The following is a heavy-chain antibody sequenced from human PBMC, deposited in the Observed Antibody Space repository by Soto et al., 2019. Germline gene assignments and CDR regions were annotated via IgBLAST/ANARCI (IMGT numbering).Heavy chain of an antibody. Sequence: EVQLLESGGGLVQPGGSLRLSCAASGFTFSSYAMSWVRQAPGKGLEWVSAISGSGGSTYYADSVKGRFTISRDNSKNTVYLQMNSLRAGDTAMYYCARDVGVGGSYRQYGMDVWGQGTTVTVSS. J-gene: IGHJ6*02. V-gene: IGHV3-23*01. CDR2: ISGSGGST. CDR3: ARDVGVGGSYRQYGMDV. D-gene: IGHD3-16*02. CDR1: GFTFSSYA.